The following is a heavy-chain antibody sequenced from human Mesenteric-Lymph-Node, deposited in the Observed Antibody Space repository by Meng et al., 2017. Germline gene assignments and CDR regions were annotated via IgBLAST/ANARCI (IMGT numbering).Heavy chain of an antibody. Sequence: QVRLQESGPGLGKPSQILSLTCTVSGGSISSGDYYWSWIRQPPGKGLELIGHIYYSGGTSYNPSLKSRVTISVGTSNNQFSLKLSSVTAADTAVYYCARVGWRQWSFDLWGRGTLVTVSS. D-gene: IGHD5-18*01. CDR2: IYYSGGT. V-gene: IGHV4-30-4*01. CDR1: GGSISSGDYY. CDR3: ARVGWRQWSFDL. J-gene: IGHJ2*01.